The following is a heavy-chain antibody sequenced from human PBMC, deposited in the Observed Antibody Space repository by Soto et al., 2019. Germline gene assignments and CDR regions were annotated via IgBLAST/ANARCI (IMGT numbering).Heavy chain of an antibody. V-gene: IGHV4-59*08. Sequence: SETLSLTCTVSGGSISSYYWSWIRQPPGKGLEWIGYIYYSGSTNYNPSLKSRVTISVDTSKNQFSLKLSSVTAADTAVYYCASATTVTTYAFAFDIWGQGTMVTVSS. CDR3: ASATTVTTYAFAFDI. J-gene: IGHJ3*02. D-gene: IGHD4-17*01. CDR1: GGSISSYY. CDR2: IYYSGST.